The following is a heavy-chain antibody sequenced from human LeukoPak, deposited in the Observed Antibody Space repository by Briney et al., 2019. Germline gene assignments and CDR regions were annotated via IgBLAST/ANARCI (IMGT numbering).Heavy chain of an antibody. D-gene: IGHD1-7*01. J-gene: IGHJ4*02. Sequence: PGGSLRLSCTASGFTFGDYAMSWVRQAPGKGLEWVGFIRSKAYGGTTEYAASVKGRFTISRDDSKSIAYLQMNSLKTEDTAVYYCTRDGVTNWNFYYFDYWGQGTLVTVSS. CDR2: IRSKAYGGTT. V-gene: IGHV3-49*04. CDR1: GFTFGDYA. CDR3: TRDGVTNWNFYYFDY.